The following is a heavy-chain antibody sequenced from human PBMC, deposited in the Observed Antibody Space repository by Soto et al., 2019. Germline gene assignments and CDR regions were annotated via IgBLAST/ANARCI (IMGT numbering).Heavy chain of an antibody. D-gene: IGHD5-12*01. CDR2: INGDGSTT. CDR1: EFTFSNYW. CDR3: ARGGLRAYWFDP. V-gene: IGHV3-74*01. Sequence: EVQLVESGGGLVQPGGSLRLSCAASEFTFSNYWMHWVRQAPGKGLVWVSRINGDGSTTNYADSVKGRFAISRDNAKSTLFLQMNGLSAEDTAVYYCARGGLRAYWFDPWGQGTLVTV. J-gene: IGHJ5*02.